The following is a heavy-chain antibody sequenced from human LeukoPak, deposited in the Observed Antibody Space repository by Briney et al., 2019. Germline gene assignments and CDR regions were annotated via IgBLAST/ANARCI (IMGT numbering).Heavy chain of an antibody. Sequence: GGSLRLSCAASGFTFSSYAMHWVRQAPGKGLEWVAVISYDGSNKYYADSVKGRFTISRDNSKNTLYLQMNSLRAEDTAVYCCARDAISRYCSSTSCYIPHDYWGQGTPVTVSS. D-gene: IGHD2-2*02. CDR3: ARDAISRYCSSTSCYIPHDY. CDR2: ISYDGSNK. CDR1: GFTFSSYA. J-gene: IGHJ4*02. V-gene: IGHV3-30*04.